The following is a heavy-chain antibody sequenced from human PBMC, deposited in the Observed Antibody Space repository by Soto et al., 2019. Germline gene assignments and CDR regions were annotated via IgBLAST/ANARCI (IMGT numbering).Heavy chain of an antibody. Sequence: SETLSLTCAVYGGSFSGYYWSWIRQPPGKGLEWIGEINHSGSTNYNPSLKSRVTISVDTSKNQFSLKLSSVTAADTAVYYCARGQWFGESNLSFRYYYYGMDVWGQGTTVTVSS. CDR2: INHSGST. J-gene: IGHJ6*02. CDR1: GGSFSGYY. D-gene: IGHD3-10*01. V-gene: IGHV4-34*01. CDR3: ARGQWFGESNLSFRYYYYGMDV.